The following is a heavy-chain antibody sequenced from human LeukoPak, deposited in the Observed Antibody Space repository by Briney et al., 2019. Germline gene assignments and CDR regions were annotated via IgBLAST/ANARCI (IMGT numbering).Heavy chain of an antibody. J-gene: IGHJ5*02. CDR3: ARSKDFWSGYSAWFDP. CDR1: GGTFSSYA. CDR2: IIPIFGTA. Sequence: SVKVSFKASGGTFSSYAISWVRQAPGQGLEWMGGIIPIFGTANYAQKFQGRVTITTDESTSTAYMELSSLRSEDTAVYYCARSKDFWSGYSAWFDPWGQGTLVTVSS. D-gene: IGHD3-3*01. V-gene: IGHV1-69*05.